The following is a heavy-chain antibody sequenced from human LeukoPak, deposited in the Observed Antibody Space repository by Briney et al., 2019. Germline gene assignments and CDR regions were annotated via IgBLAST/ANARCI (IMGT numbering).Heavy chain of an antibody. CDR1: GGSISSSSYY. J-gene: IGHJ6*03. Sequence: SETLSLTCTVSGGSISSSSYYWGRIRQPPGKGLEWIGSIYYSGSTYYNPSLKSRVTISVDTSKNQFSLKLSSVTAADTAVYYCARNTHDYKGGYYYYYYMDVWGKGTTVTVSS. V-gene: IGHV4-39*01. D-gene: IGHD4-11*01. CDR2: IYYSGST. CDR3: ARNTHDYKGGYYYYYYMDV.